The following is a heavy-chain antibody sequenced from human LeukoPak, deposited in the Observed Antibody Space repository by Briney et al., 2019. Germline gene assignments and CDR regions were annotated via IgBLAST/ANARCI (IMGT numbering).Heavy chain of an antibody. Sequence: PGGSLRLSCAASGFTFSSYAMSWVRQAPGKGLEWVSAISGSGGSTYYADSVKGRFTISRDNSKNALHLQMNSLRAEDTAVYYCAKMVEGSYGAFDIWGQGTMVTVSS. V-gene: IGHV3-23*01. J-gene: IGHJ3*02. D-gene: IGHD1-26*01. CDR2: ISGSGGST. CDR3: AKMVEGSYGAFDI. CDR1: GFTFSSYA.